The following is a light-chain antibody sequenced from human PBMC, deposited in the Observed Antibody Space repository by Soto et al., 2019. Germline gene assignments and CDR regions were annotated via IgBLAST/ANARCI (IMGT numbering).Light chain of an antibody. CDR2: GAS. Sequence: EIAFTQSPLTLPLYPGERATPSCRASPSISSRYLAWYQQKPGQAPRLLIYGASSRATGIRDRFSGSGSGTDFTLTISRLEPEDFAVYYCQQYGISPRTFGQGTQVEIK. CDR1: PSISSRY. CDR3: QQYGISPRT. V-gene: IGKV3-20*01. J-gene: IGKJ1*01.